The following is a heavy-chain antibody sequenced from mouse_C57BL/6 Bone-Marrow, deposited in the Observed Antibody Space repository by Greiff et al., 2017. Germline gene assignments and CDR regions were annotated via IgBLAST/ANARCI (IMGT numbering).Heavy chain of an antibody. CDR3: AGVYPWYFYF. CDR2: IHPNSGST. V-gene: IGHV1-64*01. J-gene: IGHJ1*03. CDR1: GYTFTSYW. Sequence: QVQLQQPGAELVKPGASVKLSCKASGYTFTSYWMHWVKQRPGQGLEWIGMIHPNSGSTNYNEKFKSKATLTVDKSSSTAYMQLSSLTSEYSAVYYFAGVYPWYFYFWGTGTTVTVSS.